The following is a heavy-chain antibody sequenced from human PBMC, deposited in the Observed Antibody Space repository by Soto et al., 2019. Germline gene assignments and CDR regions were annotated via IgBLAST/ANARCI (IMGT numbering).Heavy chain of an antibody. J-gene: IGHJ6*02. CDR3: VRDEYYDFWSGLRIPYYYYGMDV. CDR2: INRDGSST. D-gene: IGHD3-3*01. V-gene: IGHV3-74*03. Sequence: PGGSLRLSCEAAGFTFSGYWMHWVRQGPGKGLLWVSRINRDGSSTKYADSVKGRFTIYRDNSKNTLYLQMNSLRAEDTAVYYCVRDEYYDFWSGLRIPYYYYGMDVWGQGTTVTVSS. CDR1: GFTFSGYW.